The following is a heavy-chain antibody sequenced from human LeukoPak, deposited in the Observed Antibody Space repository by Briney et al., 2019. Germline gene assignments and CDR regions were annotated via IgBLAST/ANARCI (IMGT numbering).Heavy chain of an antibody. D-gene: IGHD3-22*01. V-gene: IGHV4-61*08. Sequence: SETLSLTCTVSGGSISSGDYYWSWIRQPPGKGLEWIGYIYYSGSTNYNPSLKSRVTISVDTSKNQFSLKLSSVTAADTAVYYCARSVYYYDSSGITGHFDYWGQGTLVTVSS. J-gene: IGHJ4*02. CDR2: IYYSGST. CDR1: GGSISSGDYY. CDR3: ARSVYYYDSSGITGHFDY.